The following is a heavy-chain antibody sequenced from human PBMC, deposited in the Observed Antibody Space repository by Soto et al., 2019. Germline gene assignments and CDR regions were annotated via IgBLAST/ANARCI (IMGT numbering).Heavy chain of an antibody. V-gene: IGHV1-2*04. J-gene: IGHJ5*02. CDR3: ARAGQTTTAAKPYNCFDP. CDR1: GYTFTGYY. CDR2: INPNSGGT. D-gene: IGHD2-2*01. Sequence: ASVKVSCKASGYTFTGYYMHWVRQAPGQGLEWMGWINPNSGGTNYAQKFQGWVTMTRDTSISTAYMELSRLRSDDTAVYYCARAGQTTTAAKPYNCFDPWGQGTLVTVSS.